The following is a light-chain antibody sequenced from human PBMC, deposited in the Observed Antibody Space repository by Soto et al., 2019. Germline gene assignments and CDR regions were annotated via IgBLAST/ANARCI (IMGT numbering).Light chain of an antibody. CDR3: QQYDNWPVT. CDR1: QSVSNSY. CDR2: GAS. V-gene: IGKV3-15*01. J-gene: IGKJ1*01. Sequence: EIVLTHSPGTLSLSRGEIATLSCRASQSVSNSYLAWYQQKPGQAPRLLIYGASSRATGIPARFSGSGSGTEFTLTISSLQSEDFAVYSCQQYDNWPVTVGQGTKVDI.